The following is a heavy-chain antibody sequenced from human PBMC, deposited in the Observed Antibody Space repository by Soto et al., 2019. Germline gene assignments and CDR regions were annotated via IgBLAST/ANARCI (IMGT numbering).Heavy chain of an antibody. J-gene: IGHJ4*02. Sequence: EVQLLESGGGLVQPGGSLRLSCAASGFTFSKYAMNWVRQAPGKGLEWVSTISASARNTYYADSVKGRFTISRDNSKNMLYIQMNSLRAEDTAVYFCAKEIADFYDSSHNLDSWGQGTLVTVSS. V-gene: IGHV3-23*01. CDR2: ISASARNT. D-gene: IGHD3-22*01. CDR3: AKEIADFYDSSHNLDS. CDR1: GFTFSKYA.